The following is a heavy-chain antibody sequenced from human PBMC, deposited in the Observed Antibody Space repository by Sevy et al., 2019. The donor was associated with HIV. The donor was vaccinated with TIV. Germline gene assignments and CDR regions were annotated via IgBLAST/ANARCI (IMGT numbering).Heavy chain of an antibody. CDR2: INPKRGDT. CDR1: WYTFTGDY. D-gene: IGHD5-18*01. J-gene: IGHJ4*02. Sequence: ASVKVSCKASWYTFTGDYMHWVRQTPGQGLEWMGWINPKRGDTKSAQRFQGRVTMTRDTSISTAYMELSRLRSDDTAVYYCARAGTLYSGYTYGSIDFWGQGTLVTVSS. CDR3: ARAGTLYSGYTYGSIDF. V-gene: IGHV1-2*02.